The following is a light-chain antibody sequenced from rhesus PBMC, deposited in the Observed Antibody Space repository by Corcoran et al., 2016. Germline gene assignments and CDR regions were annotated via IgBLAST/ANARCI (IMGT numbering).Light chain of an antibody. J-gene: IGKJ1*01. CDR3: LQSKDFPRT. CDR1: ESVTVFGINL. Sequence: DIVLTQSPASLAVSPGQRATISCRASESVTVFGINLIHWYQQKPGQPPKLLVHETSKNPPGFHARFSGIGSGSDSTLTINPVEVDDGAVYFCLQSKDFPRTFGQGTKVEIK. V-gene: IGKV7-13*01. CDR2: ETS.